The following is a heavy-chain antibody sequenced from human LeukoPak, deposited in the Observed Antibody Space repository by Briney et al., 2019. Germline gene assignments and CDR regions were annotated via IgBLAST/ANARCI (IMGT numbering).Heavy chain of an antibody. CDR3: AREDISRNLWPNDAFDI. CDR2: IYSGGST. D-gene: IGHD2-15*01. J-gene: IGHJ3*02. Sequence: PGGSLRLSCAASGFTVSSNYMSWVRQAPGKGLEWVSFIYSGGSTYYADSVKGRFTISRDNSKNTLYLQMNSLRAEDTAVYYCAREDISRNLWPNDAFDIWGQGTMVTVSS. CDR1: GFTVSSNY. V-gene: IGHV3-66*02.